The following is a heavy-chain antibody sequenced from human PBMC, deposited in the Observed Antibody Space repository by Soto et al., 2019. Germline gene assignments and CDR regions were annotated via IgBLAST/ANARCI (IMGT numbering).Heavy chain of an antibody. CDR3: ARDFIPITMIVVAHDAFDI. CDR2: ISSSSSYI. V-gene: IGHV3-21*01. Sequence: PGGSLRLSCAASGFTFSSYSMNWVRQAPGKGLEWVSSISSSSSYIYYADSVKGRFTISRDNAKNSLYLQMNSLRAEDTAVYYCARDFIPITMIVVAHDAFDIWGQGTMVT. D-gene: IGHD3-22*01. CDR1: GFTFSSYS. J-gene: IGHJ3*02.